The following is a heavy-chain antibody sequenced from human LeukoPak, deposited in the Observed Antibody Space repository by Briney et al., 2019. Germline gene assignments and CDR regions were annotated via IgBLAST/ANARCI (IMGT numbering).Heavy chain of an antibody. D-gene: IGHD3-3*01. CDR1: GFTFYDYA. CDR2: ISWNSGSI. Sequence: PGRSLRLSCAASGFTFYDYAMDWVRQAPGKGLEWVSGISWNSGSIGYADSVKGRFTISRDNSKNTLYLQMNSLRAEDTAVYYCAKWGVLRFLEWLLFDYWGQGTLVTVSS. V-gene: IGHV3-9*01. J-gene: IGHJ4*02. CDR3: AKWGVLRFLEWLLFDY.